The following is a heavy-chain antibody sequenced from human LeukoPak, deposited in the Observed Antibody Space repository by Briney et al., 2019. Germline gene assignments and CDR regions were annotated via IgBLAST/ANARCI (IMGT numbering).Heavy chain of an antibody. CDR1: GGSFSGYY. J-gene: IGHJ4*02. V-gene: IGHV4-34*01. CDR2: INHSGST. D-gene: IGHD5-18*01. Sequence: SETLSLTRAVYGGSFSGYYWSWIRQPPGKGLEWIGEINHSGSTNYNPSLKSRVIISVDTSKNQFSLKLSSVTAADTAVYYCARRPLYSYGPNDYWGQGTLVTVSS. CDR3: ARRPLYSYGPNDY.